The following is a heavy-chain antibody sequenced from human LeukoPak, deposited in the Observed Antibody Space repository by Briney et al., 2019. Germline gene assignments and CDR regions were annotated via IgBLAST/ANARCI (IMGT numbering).Heavy chain of an antibody. Sequence: ASVKVSCKASEYTFTGYYLHWVRQAPGQGLEWMGWINPHSGDTDYAQKFQGRVTMTRDTSISTAYMELSRLRSDDTAVYYCARWGGHCTSGLCYYFDCWGQGTLVTVSS. V-gene: IGHV1-2*02. CDR3: ARWGGHCTSGLCYYFDC. CDR1: EYTFTGYY. CDR2: INPHSGDT. D-gene: IGHD2-8*01. J-gene: IGHJ4*02.